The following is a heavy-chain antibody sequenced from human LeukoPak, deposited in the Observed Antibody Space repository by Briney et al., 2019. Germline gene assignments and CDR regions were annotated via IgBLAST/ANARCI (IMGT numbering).Heavy chain of an antibody. V-gene: IGHV1-2*02. D-gene: IGHD3-3*01. Sequence: ASVKVSCKASGYTFTGYYVRWVRQAPGQGLEWMGWINPNSGGTNYAQKFQGRVTMTRDTSISTAYMELSRLRSDDTAVYYCARDLLLSMTTDQRIRFLGQFDYWGQGTLVTVSS. CDR2: INPNSGGT. J-gene: IGHJ4*02. CDR1: GYTFTGYY. CDR3: ARDLLLSMTTDQRIRFLGQFDY.